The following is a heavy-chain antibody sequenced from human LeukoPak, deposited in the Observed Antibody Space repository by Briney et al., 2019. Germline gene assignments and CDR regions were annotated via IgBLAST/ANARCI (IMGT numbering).Heavy chain of an antibody. J-gene: IGHJ1*01. CDR3: ARLDEDFYYDGSGFYF. V-gene: IGHV5-51*01. CDR2: IYPGDSET. CDR1: GYRFTNYR. D-gene: IGHD3-22*01. Sequence: GESLKISCRGSGYRFTNYRIAWVRQMPGKGLEWMGIIYPGDSETTYSPSFQGQVTISVDKSINTAYLLWSSLRTSDTAMYYCARLDEDFYYDGSGFYFWGQGTLVTVSS.